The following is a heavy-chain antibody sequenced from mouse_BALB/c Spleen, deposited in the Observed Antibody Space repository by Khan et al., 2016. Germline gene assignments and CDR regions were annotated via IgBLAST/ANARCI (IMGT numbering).Heavy chain of an antibody. CDR2: IHYSGNT. Sequence: EVQLQESGPDLVKPSQSLSLTCTVTGYSITSGYSWHWIRQFPGNKLEWMGYIHYSGNTNYNPSLKSRISITRDTSKNQFFLQLNPVTTEDTATIFWAGRNYYGSSWYFDDWGTGTTVTGSS. V-gene: IGHV3-1*02. D-gene: IGHD1-1*01. J-gene: IGHJ1*03. CDR1: GYSITSGYS. CDR3: AGRNYYGSSWYFDD.